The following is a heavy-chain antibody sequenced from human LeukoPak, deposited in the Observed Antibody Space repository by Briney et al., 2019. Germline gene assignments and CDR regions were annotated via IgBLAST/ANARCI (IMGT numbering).Heavy chain of an antibody. CDR2: INPSGGST. V-gene: IGHV1-46*01. CDR3: ARDNDFWSGYQQNWFDP. J-gene: IGHJ5*02. Sequence: ASVKVSCEASGYTFTSYYMHWVRQAPGQGLEWMGIINPSGGSTSYAQKFQGRVTMTRDMSTSTVYMELSSLRSEDTAVYYCARDNDFWSGYQQNWFDPWGQGTLVTVSS. CDR1: GYTFTSYY. D-gene: IGHD3-3*01.